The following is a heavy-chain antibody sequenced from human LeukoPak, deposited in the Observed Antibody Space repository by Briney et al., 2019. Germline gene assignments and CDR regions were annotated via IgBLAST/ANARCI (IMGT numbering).Heavy chain of an antibody. CDR2: MNPNSGNT. CDR3: ARGSRYYYDSGSYYPSYYYMDV. CDR1: GYTFTSYD. J-gene: IGHJ6*03. V-gene: IGHV1-8*01. Sequence: ASVKVSCKASGYTFTSYDINWVRQATGQGLEWMGWMNPNSGNTGYAQKFQGRVTMTRNTSISTAYMELSRLRSDDTAVYYCARGSRYYYDSGSYYPSYYYMDVWGTGTTVTISS. D-gene: IGHD3-10*01.